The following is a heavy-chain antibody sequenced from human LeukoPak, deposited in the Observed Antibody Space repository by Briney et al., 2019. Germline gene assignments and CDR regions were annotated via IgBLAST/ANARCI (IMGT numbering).Heavy chain of an antibody. V-gene: IGHV1-69*04. CDR1: GGTFSSYA. J-gene: IGHJ4*02. Sequence: SVKVSCKASGGTFSSYAISWVRQAPGQGLEWMGRIIPILGIANYAQKFQGRVTITADKSTSTAYMELSSLRSEDTAVYYCAREDLVTIFGVAPFDYWGQGTLVTVPS. CDR2: IIPILGIA. D-gene: IGHD3-3*01. CDR3: AREDLVTIFGVAPFDY.